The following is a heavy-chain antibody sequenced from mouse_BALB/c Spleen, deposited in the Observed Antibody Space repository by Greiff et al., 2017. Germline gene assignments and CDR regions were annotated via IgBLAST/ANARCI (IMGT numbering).Heavy chain of an antibody. CDR3: ASDYDYGRFAY. J-gene: IGHJ3*01. V-gene: IGHV3-2*02. Sequence: VQLQQSGPGLVKPSQSLSLTCTVTGYSITSDYAWNWIRQFPGNKLEWMGYISYSGSTSYNPSLKSRISITRDTSKNQFFLQLNSVTTEDTATYYCASDYDYGRFAYWGQGTLVTVSA. CDR1: GYSITSDYA. D-gene: IGHD2-4*01. CDR2: ISYSGST.